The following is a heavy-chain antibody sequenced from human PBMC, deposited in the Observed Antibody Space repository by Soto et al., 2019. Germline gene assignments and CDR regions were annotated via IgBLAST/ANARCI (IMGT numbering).Heavy chain of an antibody. CDR2: IIPILAIG. CDR1: GGTFSSHT. CDR3: ATDSRFYGSGSYYNVRIAPFDF. V-gene: IGHV1-69*04. Sequence: ASVKVSGNASGGTFSSHTISWVRQAPGQGLEWMGRIIPILAIGSYSQRFRGRATNTADISTSTAYMELSSLRFEDTAVYYCATDSRFYGSGSYYNVRIAPFDFWGQGALVTVSS. J-gene: IGHJ4*02. D-gene: IGHD3-10*01.